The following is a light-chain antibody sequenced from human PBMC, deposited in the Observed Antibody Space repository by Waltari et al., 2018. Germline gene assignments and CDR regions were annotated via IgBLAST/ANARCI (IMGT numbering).Light chain of an antibody. J-gene: IGKJ2*01. V-gene: IGKV3-20*01. CDR3: QQYGSSPQT. Sequence: EIVLTQSPGTLSLSPRERATLSCRASQSVSGEYLTWDQQKPGQAPRLLIYGACSRATGIPDRFSGSGSGTDFTLTISRLEPEDFAVYYCQQYGSSPQTFGQGTKLEIK. CDR2: GAC. CDR1: QSVSGEY.